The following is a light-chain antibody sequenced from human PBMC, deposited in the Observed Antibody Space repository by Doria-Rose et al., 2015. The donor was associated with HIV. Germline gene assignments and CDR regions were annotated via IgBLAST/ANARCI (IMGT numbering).Light chain of an antibody. CDR3: HQYGTSWA. V-gene: IGKV3-20*01. J-gene: IGKJ1*01. CDR1: QSFSSTY. CDR2: DGS. Sequence: TQSPGTLSLSPGERATISCRASQSFSSTYLAWYQQKPGQAPSLLIYDGSTRSTGIPDRFSASGSGTDFTLNINRLEPEDFALYYCHQYGTSWAFGQGTKVEI.